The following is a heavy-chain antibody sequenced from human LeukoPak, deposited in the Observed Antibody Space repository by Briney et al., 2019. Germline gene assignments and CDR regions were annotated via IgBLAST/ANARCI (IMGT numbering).Heavy chain of an antibody. Sequence: SETLSLTCTVSGYSISSGYYWGWIRQPPGKGLGWIGSIYHSGSTYYNPSLKSRVTISVDTSKNQFSLKLSSVTAADTAVYYCAREGLEGYGSGFFDYWGQGTLVTVSS. CDR3: AREGLEGYGSGFFDY. D-gene: IGHD3-10*01. CDR1: GYSISSGYY. CDR2: IYHSGST. J-gene: IGHJ4*02. V-gene: IGHV4-38-2*02.